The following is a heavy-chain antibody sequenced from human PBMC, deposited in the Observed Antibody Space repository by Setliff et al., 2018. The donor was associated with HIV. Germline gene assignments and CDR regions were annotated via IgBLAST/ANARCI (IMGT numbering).Heavy chain of an antibody. D-gene: IGHD3-22*01. Sequence: ASVKVSCKASGYTFTSYYMHWVRQAPGQGLEWMGIINPSGGSTSYAQKFQGRLTMTRDTSISTAYMELSSLKSEDTAVYYCARSAGDSYDSSGQIWGAYFDYWGQGTLVTV. V-gene: IGHV1-46*01. CDR1: GYTFTSYY. J-gene: IGHJ4*02. CDR3: ARSAGDSYDSSGQIWGAYFDY. CDR2: INPSGGST.